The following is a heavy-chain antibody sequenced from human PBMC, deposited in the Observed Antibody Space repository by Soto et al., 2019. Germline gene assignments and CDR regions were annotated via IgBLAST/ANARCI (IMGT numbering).Heavy chain of an antibody. V-gene: IGHV4-31*01. Sequence: QVQLQESGPGLVRPSQTLSLTCTVSAGSISTINYYWSWIRQHPEKGLEWIGYISYSGSTFYHSSLQSPVPTSLDTSKKQSSLTLTSVTAADPAVYYCARSAQWDGFDPWGQGTMVTVSS. CDR1: AGSISTINYY. CDR3: ARSAQWDGFDP. CDR2: ISYSGST. J-gene: IGHJ3*01. D-gene: IGHD2-8*01.